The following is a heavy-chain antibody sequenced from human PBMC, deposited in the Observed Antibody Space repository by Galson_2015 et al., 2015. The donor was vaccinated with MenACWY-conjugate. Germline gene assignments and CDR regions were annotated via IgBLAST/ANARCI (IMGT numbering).Heavy chain of an antibody. V-gene: IGHV3-7*03. J-gene: IGHJ4*02. CDR1: GFTFSTYW. CDR2: IKQDGTEI. Sequence: LRLSCAASGFTFSTYWMSWVRQAPGKGLEWVASIKQDGTEISYVDSMKGRFTISRDNAKNSLYLQLNSLRVDDTAVYYCAKGVSTVPTDRLDYWGQGTLVTASS. CDR3: AKGVSTVPTDRLDY. D-gene: IGHD4-17*01.